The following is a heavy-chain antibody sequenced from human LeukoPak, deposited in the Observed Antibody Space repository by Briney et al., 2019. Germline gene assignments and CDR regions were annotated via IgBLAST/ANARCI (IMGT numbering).Heavy chain of an antibody. CDR1: GFTFSNAW. V-gene: IGHV3-15*01. D-gene: IGHD2-2*01. CDR2: IKSKTDGGTT. CDR3: AKEGGYCSSTSCSPFDY. Sequence: GGSLRLSCGASGFTFSNAWMSWVRQSPGKGLEWVGRIKSKTDGGTTDYAAPVKGRFTISRDDSKNTLYLQMNSLKTEDTAVYYCAKEGGYCSSTSCSPFDYWGQGTLVTVSS. J-gene: IGHJ4*02.